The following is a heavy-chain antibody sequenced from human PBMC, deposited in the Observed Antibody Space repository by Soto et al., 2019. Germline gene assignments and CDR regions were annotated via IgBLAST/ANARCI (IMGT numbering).Heavy chain of an antibody. V-gene: IGHV3-23*01. CDR3: ARHLDDYNVAALDY. CDR2: ISGSGGRT. J-gene: IGHJ4*02. D-gene: IGHD4-4*01. CDR1: GFTFSSCS. Sequence: EVQLLETGGGLVQPGGSLRLSCAASGFTFSSCSMTWVRQAPGKGLEWVSAISGSGGRTFYADSVKGRFTVSRANSENTLYVQMTSLRAEDTAVYFCARHLDDYNVAALDYWGQGTLVTVSS.